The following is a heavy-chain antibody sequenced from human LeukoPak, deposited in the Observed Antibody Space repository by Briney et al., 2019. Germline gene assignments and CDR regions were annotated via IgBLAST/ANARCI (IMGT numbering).Heavy chain of an antibody. CDR1: GFNFINAW. J-gene: IGHJ2*01. CDR2: IQSLIDGGTV. Sequence: GGSLRLSCAASGFNFINAWMSWVRQAPGKGLEWVGRIQSLIDGGTVDYAAPVKGRFTVSRDDPQKTLYLQMNSLNTEDTAVYYCATQVGASYWYFDLWGRGTLVTVSS. CDR3: ATQVGASYWYFDL. D-gene: IGHD1-26*01. V-gene: IGHV3-15*01.